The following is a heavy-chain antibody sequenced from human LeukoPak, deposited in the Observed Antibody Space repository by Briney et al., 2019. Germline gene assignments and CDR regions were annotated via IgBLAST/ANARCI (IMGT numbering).Heavy chain of an antibody. CDR2: INPSGTST. CDR1: GSTFTRHW. D-gene: IGHD1-26*01. J-gene: IGHJ2*01. CDR3: ARDNSDVVGATMYWYFDL. V-gene: IGHV1-46*01. Sequence: ASVKVSCKASGSTFTRHWIHWVRQAPGQGLEWMGIINPSGTSTYYAQKFQGRVTMTRDTSMSTLHMELSSLRSEDTAVYYCARDNSDVVGATMYWYFDLWGRGTLVSVSS.